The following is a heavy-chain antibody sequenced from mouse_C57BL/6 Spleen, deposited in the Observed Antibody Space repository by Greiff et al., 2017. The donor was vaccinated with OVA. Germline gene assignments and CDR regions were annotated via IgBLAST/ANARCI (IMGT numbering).Heavy chain of an antibody. CDR3: ARGGYGNYDYAMDY. D-gene: IGHD2-10*02. CDR1: GYSFTDYN. V-gene: IGHV1-39*01. CDR2: INPNYGTT. J-gene: IGHJ4*01. Sequence: VQLKESGPELVKPGASVKISCKASGYSFTDYNMNWVKQSNGKSLEWIGVINPNYGTTSYNQKFKGKATLTVDQSSSTAYMQLNSLTSEDSAVYYGARGGYGNYDYAMDYWGQGTSVTVSS.